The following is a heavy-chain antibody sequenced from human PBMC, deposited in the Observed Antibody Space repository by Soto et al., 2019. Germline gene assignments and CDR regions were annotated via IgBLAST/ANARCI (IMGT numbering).Heavy chain of an antibody. CDR3: ARDVGFGVVFAD. CDR2: IYSGGST. V-gene: IGHV3-53*01. J-gene: IGHJ4*02. D-gene: IGHD3-3*01. Sequence: GGSLRLSCAASGFTVSSNYMSWVRQAPGKGLEWVSVIYSGGSTYYADSVKGRFNISRDNSKNTLYLQMNSLRAEDTAVYYCARDVGFGVVFADWGQGTLVTVSS. CDR1: GFTVSSNY.